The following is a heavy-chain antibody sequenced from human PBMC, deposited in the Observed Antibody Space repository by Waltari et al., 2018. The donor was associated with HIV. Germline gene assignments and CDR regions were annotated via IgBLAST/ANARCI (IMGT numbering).Heavy chain of an antibody. D-gene: IGHD4-17*01. V-gene: IGHV3-15*01. J-gene: IGHJ4*02. Sequence: EVQLVESGGGLVKPGGSLRLSCAASGVTCSNAWLSWVRKAPGKGLEWFGRIKSKSDGGTTYAAPVKGRFIISRNDSKNMLYLQMKSLKTEDTAVYYCRTSSDYGDPPVDYWGQGTLVTVSS. CDR1: GVTCSNAW. CDR2: IKSKSDGGTT. CDR3: RTSSDYGDPPVDY.